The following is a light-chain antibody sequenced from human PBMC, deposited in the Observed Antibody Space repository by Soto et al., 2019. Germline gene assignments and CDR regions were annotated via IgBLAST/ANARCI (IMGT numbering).Light chain of an antibody. J-gene: IGKJ1*01. Sequence: EVVMTQSPATLSVSPGERATLSCRASQSVGSNLAWYQQKPGQAPRLLIYGASTRATGIPARFSGSGSWTEFTLTISSLQSEDFAVYYCQQYSNWPPGTFGQGTKVDIK. CDR3: QQYSNWPPGT. V-gene: IGKV3-15*01. CDR2: GAS. CDR1: QSVGSN.